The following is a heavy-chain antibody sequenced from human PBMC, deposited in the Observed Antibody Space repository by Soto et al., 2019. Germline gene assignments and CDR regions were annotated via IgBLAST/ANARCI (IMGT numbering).Heavy chain of an antibody. J-gene: IGHJ4*02. CDR3: AKDRFDCSGGSCYRILDY. D-gene: IGHD2-15*01. Sequence: GGSLRLSCAASGFTFSSYGMHWVRQAPGKGLEWVAVISYDGSNKYYADSVKGRFTISRDNSKNTLYLQMNSLRAEDTAVYYCAKDRFDCSGGSCYRILDYWGQGTLVTVSS. V-gene: IGHV3-30*18. CDR1: GFTFSSYG. CDR2: ISYDGSNK.